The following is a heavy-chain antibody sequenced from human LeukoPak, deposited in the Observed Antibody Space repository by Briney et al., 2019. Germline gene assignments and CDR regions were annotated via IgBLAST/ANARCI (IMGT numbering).Heavy chain of an antibody. V-gene: IGHV1-46*01. D-gene: IGHD5-18*01. CDR1: GYTFTSYD. CDR2: INPSGGST. Sequence: VASVKVSCKASGYTFTSYDINWVRQATGQGLEWMGIINPSGGSTSYAQKFQGRVTMTRDTSTSTVYMELSSLRSEDTAVYYCARVGYSYGFDYWGQGTLVTVSS. J-gene: IGHJ4*02. CDR3: ARVGYSYGFDY.